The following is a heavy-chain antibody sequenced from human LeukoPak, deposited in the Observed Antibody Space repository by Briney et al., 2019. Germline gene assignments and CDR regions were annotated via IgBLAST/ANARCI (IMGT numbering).Heavy chain of an antibody. D-gene: IGHD6-19*01. Sequence: SETLSLTCTVSGGSISSYYWSWIRQPPGKGLEWIGYIYYSGSTNYNPSLKSRVTISVDTSKNQFSLKLSSVTAADTAVYYCARVSGRSGWYLDYCGQGTLVTVSS. CDR3: ARVSGRSGWYLDY. J-gene: IGHJ4*02. CDR2: IYYSGST. V-gene: IGHV4-59*08. CDR1: GGSISSYY.